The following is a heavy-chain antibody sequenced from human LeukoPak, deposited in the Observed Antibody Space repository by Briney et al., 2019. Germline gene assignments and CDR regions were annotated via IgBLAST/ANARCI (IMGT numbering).Heavy chain of an antibody. V-gene: IGHV1-69*04. CDR2: IIPILGIA. J-gene: IGHJ4*02. Sequence: ASVKVSCKASGGTFSSYAISWVRQAPGQGLEWMGRIIPILGIANYAQKFQGRVTITADKSTSTAYMELSSLRSEDTAVYYCARAQLVPGVTAIPAIDYWGQGTLVTVSS. CDR3: ARAQLVPGVTAIPAIDY. CDR1: GGTFSSYA. D-gene: IGHD2-21*02.